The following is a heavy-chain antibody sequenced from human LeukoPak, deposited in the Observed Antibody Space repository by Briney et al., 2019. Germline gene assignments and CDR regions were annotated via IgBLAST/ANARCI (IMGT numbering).Heavy chain of an antibody. V-gene: IGHV1-18*01. J-gene: IGHJ4*02. D-gene: IGHD4-17*01. CDR3: ARDRLGGDLTGESLY. CDR2: ISAYNGNT. Sequence: ASVKVSCKASGYPFDNFGLTWVRQAPGQGLEWMGRISAYNGNTHYAQKFRGRLTMTTDTSTTTAYLELRSLKSDDTAVYYCARDRLGGDLTGESLYWGQGTLVTVSS. CDR1: GYPFDNFG.